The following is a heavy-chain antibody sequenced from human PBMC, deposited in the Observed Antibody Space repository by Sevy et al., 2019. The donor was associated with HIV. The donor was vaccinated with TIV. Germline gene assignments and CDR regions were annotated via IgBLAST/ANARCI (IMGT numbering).Heavy chain of an antibody. J-gene: IGHJ3*02. V-gene: IGHV3-11*04. CDR3: ARGYCSSTSCYLVAFDI. CDR2: ISSSGSTI. D-gene: IGHD2-2*01. Sequence: GGSLRLSCAASGFTFSDYYMSWIRQAPGKGLEWVSYISSSGSTIYYAGSVKGRFTISRDNAKNSLYLQMNSLRAEDTVVYYCARGYCSSTSCYLVAFDIWGQGTMVTVSS. CDR1: GFTFSDYY.